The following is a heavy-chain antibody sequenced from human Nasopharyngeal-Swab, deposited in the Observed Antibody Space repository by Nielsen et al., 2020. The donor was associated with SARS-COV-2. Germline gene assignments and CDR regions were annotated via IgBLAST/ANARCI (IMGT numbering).Heavy chain of an antibody. D-gene: IGHD3-3*01. J-gene: IGHJ4*02. Sequence: GGSLRLSCAASGFTFSSYAMHWVRQAPGKGLDWVAVISYDGSNKYYADSVKGRFTISRDNSKNTLYLQMNSLRAEDTAVYYCATPSPQGYDFWSGYGSWGQGTLVTVSS. CDR1: GFTFSSYA. CDR3: ATPSPQGYDFWSGYGS. CDR2: ISYDGSNK. V-gene: IGHV3-30-3*01.